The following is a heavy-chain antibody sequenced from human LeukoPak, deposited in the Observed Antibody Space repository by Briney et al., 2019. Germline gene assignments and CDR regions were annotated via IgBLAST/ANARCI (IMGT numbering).Heavy chain of an antibody. CDR3: AGGLGWLIDY. Sequence: QTGGSLRLSCAASGFTFSNYWMNWVRQAPGKGLEWEVNIEQDGGEKNYVDSVKGRFTISRDNAKNSLYLQMNSLRAEDTAVYYCAGGLGWLIDYWGQGTLVTVSS. CDR1: GFTFSNYW. V-gene: IGHV3-7*04. D-gene: IGHD2-15*01. CDR2: IEQDGGEK. J-gene: IGHJ4*02.